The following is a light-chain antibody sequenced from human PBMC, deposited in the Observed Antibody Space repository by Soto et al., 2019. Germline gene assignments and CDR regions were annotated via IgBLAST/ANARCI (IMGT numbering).Light chain of an antibody. CDR1: ALPKKY. CDR2: EVS. V-gene: IGLV3-10*01. J-gene: IGLJ3*02. Sequence: SYELTQAPSVSVSPEQTARITCSGAALPKKYAYWYQQKSGQAPVLVIYEVSKRPSGIPERFSGSSSGTMATLTISGAQVEDEADYYCYSTDSSGNHRVFGGGTKLTVL. CDR3: YSTDSSGNHRV.